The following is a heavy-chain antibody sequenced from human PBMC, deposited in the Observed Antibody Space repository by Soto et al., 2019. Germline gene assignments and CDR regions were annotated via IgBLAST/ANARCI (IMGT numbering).Heavy chain of an antibody. V-gene: IGHV1-69*08. CDR1: GGTFSPYT. CDR2: IIPLHGVT. J-gene: IGHJ4*02. Sequence: QVQLVQSGAEVKKPGSSVKVSCKASGGTFSPYTFNWVRQAPGQGLEWMGRIIPLHGVTNYAHKLQARVTITADKSTSTAYMELSGLRFEDTAMYYCTRDWEITLSTWSFGGFWGRGALVTVSS. D-gene: IGHD3-10*01. CDR3: TRDWEITLSTWSFGGF.